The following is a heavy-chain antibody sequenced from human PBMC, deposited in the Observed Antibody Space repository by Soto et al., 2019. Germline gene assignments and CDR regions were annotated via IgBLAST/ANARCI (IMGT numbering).Heavy chain of an antibody. D-gene: IGHD3-16*01. CDR3: ARNWAERYYYYYGMDV. Sequence: SETLSLTCTVSGGSVSSGSYYWSWIRQPPGKGPEWIGYIYYNGSTNYNPSLKSRVTISVDTSKNQFSLKLSSVTAADTAVYYCARNWAERYYYYYGMDVWGQGTTVTVSS. J-gene: IGHJ6*02. CDR2: IYYNGST. V-gene: IGHV4-61*01. CDR1: GGSVSSGSYY.